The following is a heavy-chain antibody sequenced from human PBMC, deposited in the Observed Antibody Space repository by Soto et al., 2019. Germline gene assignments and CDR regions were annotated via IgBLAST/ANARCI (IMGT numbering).Heavy chain of an antibody. CDR2: IIPIFGTA. CDR3: AREGGIAVAGNRFDP. J-gene: IGHJ5*02. Sequence: QVQLVQSGAEVKKPGSSVKVSCKASGGTFSSYAISWVRQAPGQGLEWMGGIIPIFGTANYAQKFQGRVTITADESTSTADMVLSSMRAEDTAVYYCAREGGIAVAGNRFDPWGQGTLVTVSS. V-gene: IGHV1-69*12. D-gene: IGHD6-19*01. CDR1: GGTFSSYA.